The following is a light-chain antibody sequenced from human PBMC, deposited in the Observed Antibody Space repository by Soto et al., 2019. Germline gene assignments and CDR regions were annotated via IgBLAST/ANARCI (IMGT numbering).Light chain of an antibody. Sequence: EIVLPMSTDTLSLSPGERSTLSCSASQSVSFSYLAWYQQKPGQAPRLLIYGASTRATGIPARFSGSGSGTDFTLIISSLQSEDFAVYHCQQYRNWPPWTFGQGTKVDIK. CDR1: QSVSFSY. V-gene: IGKV3-15*01. CDR2: GAS. CDR3: QQYRNWPPWT. J-gene: IGKJ1*01.